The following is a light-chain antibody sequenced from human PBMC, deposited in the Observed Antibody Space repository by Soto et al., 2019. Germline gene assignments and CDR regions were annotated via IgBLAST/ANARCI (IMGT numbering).Light chain of an antibody. V-gene: IGKV3-20*01. Sequence: EIVLTQSPGTLSLSPGERATLSCRASQSVSSSYLAWYQQKPGQAPRLLIYGASKRATGIPDRFSGSGSGTDFTLTISRLEPEDFAVYYCQPYGSSRTFGQGTKVEIK. J-gene: IGKJ1*01. CDR1: QSVSSSY. CDR2: GAS. CDR3: QPYGSSRT.